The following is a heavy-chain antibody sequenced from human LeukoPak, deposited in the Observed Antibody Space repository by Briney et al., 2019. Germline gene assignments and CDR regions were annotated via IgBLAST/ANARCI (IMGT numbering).Heavy chain of an antibody. CDR3: ARGKSGSYFSVGY. V-gene: IGHV3-30*04. CDR2: ISFDGSNK. Sequence: GGSLRLSCAASGFTFSSYTMHWVRQAPGKGLEWVAVISFDGSNKYYADSVKGRFTISRDNSKNTLYLQMNSLRDEDTAVYYCARGKSGSYFSVGYWGQGTPVTVSS. CDR1: GFTFSSYT. D-gene: IGHD3-10*01. J-gene: IGHJ4*02.